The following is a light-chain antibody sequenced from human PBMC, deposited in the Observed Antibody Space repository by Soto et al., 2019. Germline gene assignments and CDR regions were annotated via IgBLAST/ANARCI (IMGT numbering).Light chain of an antibody. CDR2: SDS. J-gene: IGLJ2*01. CDR3: AAWDDSLNGVV. CDR1: GSNIGTNS. Sequence: QSVLTQPPSVSGTPGQRVTISCSGTGSNIGTNSVNWYQLFPGTAPKLLAHSDSQRPSRVPDRFSGSRSGTSASLAISGLQSEDEAIYYCAAWDDSLNGVVFGGGTKLTVL. V-gene: IGLV1-44*01.